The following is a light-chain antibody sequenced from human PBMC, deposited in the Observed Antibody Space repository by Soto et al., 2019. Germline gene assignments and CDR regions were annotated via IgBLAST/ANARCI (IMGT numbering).Light chain of an antibody. Sequence: QSALTQPPSASGSPGQSVTISCTGTSSDVGAYKYVSWYQQYPGKAPKLMIYEVSKRPSGVPDRFSGSKSGNTASLPVSGLQAEDEADYYCNSYVGSNIWVFGGGTKLTVL. V-gene: IGLV2-8*01. CDR3: NSYVGSNIWV. J-gene: IGLJ3*02. CDR1: SSDVGAYKY. CDR2: EVS.